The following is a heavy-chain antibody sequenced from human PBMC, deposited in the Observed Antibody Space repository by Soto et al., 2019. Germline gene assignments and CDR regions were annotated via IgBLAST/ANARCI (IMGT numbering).Heavy chain of an antibody. CDR1: GFSLSTSGVG. CDR2: IYWDDDK. CDR3: AHKGTFTMVRGGFDP. D-gene: IGHD3-10*01. Sequence: QITLKESGPTLVKPTQTLTLTCTFSGFSLSTSGVGVGWIRQPPGKALEWLALIYWDDDKRYSPSLKSRLTINTDTYKNQVVLTMTTMDPVDTATYYCAHKGTFTMVRGGFDPWGQGTLVTVSS. V-gene: IGHV2-5*02. J-gene: IGHJ5*02.